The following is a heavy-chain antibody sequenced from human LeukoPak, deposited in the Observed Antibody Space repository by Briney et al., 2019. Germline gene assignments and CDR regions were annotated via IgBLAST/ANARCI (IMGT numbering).Heavy chain of an antibody. CDR2: IKSKTDGGTT. Sequence: PGGSLRLSCAASGFTFSNAWMNWVRQAPGKGLEWVGRIKSKTDGGTTDYAAPVKGRFTISRDDSKNTLYLQMNSLKTEDTAVYYCAKESGALGAPLYDYWGRGTLVTASS. V-gene: IGHV3-15*07. CDR3: AKESGALGAPLYDY. CDR1: GFTFSNAW. J-gene: IGHJ4*02. D-gene: IGHD4/OR15-4a*01.